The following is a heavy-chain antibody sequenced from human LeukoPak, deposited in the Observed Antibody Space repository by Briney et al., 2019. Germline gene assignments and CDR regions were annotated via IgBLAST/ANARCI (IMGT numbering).Heavy chain of an antibody. J-gene: IGHJ4*02. CDR3: ARANYYGSGSCDY. CDR1: GFTFNSYG. D-gene: IGHD3-10*01. CDR2: IWYDGSSK. V-gene: IGHV3-33*01. Sequence: GGSLRLSCAASGFTFNSYGIHWVRQAPGKGLEWVAVIWYDGSSKYYTDSVEGRFTISRDNSKNTLYLQMNSLRAEDTAVYYCARANYYGSGSCDYWGQGTLVTVSS.